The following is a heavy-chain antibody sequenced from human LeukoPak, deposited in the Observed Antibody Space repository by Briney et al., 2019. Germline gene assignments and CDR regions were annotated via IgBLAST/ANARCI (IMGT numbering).Heavy chain of an antibody. J-gene: IGHJ5*02. CDR1: GGSISSYY. CDR2: IYYSGST. Sequence: PSETLSLTCTVSGGSISSYYWSWIRQPPGKGLEWIGYIYYSGSTNYNPSLKSRATISVDTSKNQFSLKLSSVTAADTAVYYCARVEKEYDFWSGYYTGIGWFDPWGQGTLVTVSS. D-gene: IGHD3-3*01. CDR3: ARVEKEYDFWSGYYTGIGWFDP. V-gene: IGHV4-59*01.